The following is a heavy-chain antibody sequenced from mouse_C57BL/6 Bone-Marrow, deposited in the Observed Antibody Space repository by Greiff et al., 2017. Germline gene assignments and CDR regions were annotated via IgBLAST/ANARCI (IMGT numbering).Heavy chain of an antibody. V-gene: IGHV10-1*01. J-gene: IGHJ3*01. Sequence: EVKLMESGGGLVQPKGSLKLSCAASGFSFNTYAMNWVRQAPGKGLEWVARIRSKSNNYATYYADSVKDRFTISRDDSESMLYLQMNNLKTEDTAMYYCVSPPWFAYGGQGTLVTVSA. CDR3: VSPPWFAY. CDR1: GFSFNTYA. CDR2: IRSKSNNYAT.